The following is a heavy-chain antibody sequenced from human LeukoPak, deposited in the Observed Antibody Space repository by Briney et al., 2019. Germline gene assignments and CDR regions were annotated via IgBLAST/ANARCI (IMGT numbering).Heavy chain of an antibody. Sequence: ASVKVSCKASGYTFTNYYMHWVRQVPGQGLEWMAWINANSGDINYAQKFQGRVTVTRDSSINTAYLELTRLTSDDTAVYYCARDFYGDYWGQGTLVTVSS. V-gene: IGHV1-2*02. J-gene: IGHJ4*02. CDR2: INANSGDI. CDR3: ARDFYGDY. D-gene: IGHD3-10*01. CDR1: GYTFTNYY.